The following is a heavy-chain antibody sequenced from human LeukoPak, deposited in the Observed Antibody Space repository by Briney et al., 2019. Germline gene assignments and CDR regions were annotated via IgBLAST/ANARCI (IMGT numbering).Heavy chain of an antibody. CDR1: SYTFTSFG. J-gene: IGHJ3*02. CDR2: ISAYNGNT. Sequence: GASVKVSWKSSSYTFTSFGISWERQVPGQGFEWIGWISAYNGNTNDAQKLQGAGTMTTDTSTSTAYMELRSLRSDDTAVYYCARDEDYYDSRLGAVDIWGQGTMVTVSS. D-gene: IGHD3-22*01. CDR3: ARDEDYYDSRLGAVDI. V-gene: IGHV1-18*01.